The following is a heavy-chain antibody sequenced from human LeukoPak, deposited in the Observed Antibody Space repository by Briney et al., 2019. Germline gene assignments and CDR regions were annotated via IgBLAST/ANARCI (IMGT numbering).Heavy chain of an antibody. CDR3: ARGXGYXQDY. CDR1: SGSIGSYY. J-gene: IGHJ4*02. Sequence: SETLSLTCTVSSGSIGSYYWSWIRQPAGKGLEWIGRIYPSGNTNYNPSLKSRVTMSVDTSKNQFSLKLTSVTAADTAVYYCARGXGYXQDYWGQGTLVTVSS. CDR2: IYPSGNT. V-gene: IGHV4-4*07.